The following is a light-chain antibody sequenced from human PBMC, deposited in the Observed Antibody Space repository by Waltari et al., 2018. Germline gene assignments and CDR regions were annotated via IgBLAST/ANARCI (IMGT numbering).Light chain of an antibody. V-gene: IGLV2-23*02. J-gene: IGLJ2*01. CDR1: SSDVGSYNL. Sequence: QSALTQPASVSGSPGQSITISCTGTSSDVGSYNLVSWYQQHPGKAPKVMIYEVNKRPSGLSNRFSGSKAGNTAALTISGLQAEDEADYYCCSYAGSDTHVIVGGGTKLTVL. CDR3: CSYAGSDTHVI. CDR2: EVN.